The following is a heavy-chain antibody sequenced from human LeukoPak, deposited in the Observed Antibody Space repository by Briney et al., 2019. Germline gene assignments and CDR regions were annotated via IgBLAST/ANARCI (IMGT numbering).Heavy chain of an antibody. Sequence: GGSLRLSCAASGFTFSNAWMNWVRQAPGKGLEWVSSIGTAGDTYYSGSVKGRFTISRENAKNSFYLQMNSVSAEDTAVYYCARELRYGGNPGTGDYGMDVWGQGTTVTVSS. CDR1: GFTFSNAW. J-gene: IGHJ6*02. CDR2: IGTAGDT. CDR3: ARELRYGGNPGTGDYGMDV. D-gene: IGHD4/OR15-4a*01. V-gene: IGHV3-13*01.